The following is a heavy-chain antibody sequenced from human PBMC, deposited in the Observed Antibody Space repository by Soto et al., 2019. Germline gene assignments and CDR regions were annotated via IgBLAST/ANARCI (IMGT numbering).Heavy chain of an antibody. CDR2: IWYDGIKQ. CDR1: GFTFSTYA. CDR3: ARVGMDV. J-gene: IGHJ6*02. Sequence: VGSLRLSCAVSGFTFSTYAMHWVRQAPGKGLEWVAVIWYDGIKQYYADSVSGRFTISIDSSKNMLYLQMNNLRAEDTAVYYCARVGMDVWGQGTTVTVSS. V-gene: IGHV3-33*01.